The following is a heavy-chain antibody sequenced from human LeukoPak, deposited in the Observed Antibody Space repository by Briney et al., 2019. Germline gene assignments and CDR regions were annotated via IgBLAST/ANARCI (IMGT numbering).Heavy chain of an antibody. CDR2: IYHSGNI. D-gene: IGHD2-15*01. Sequence: SETLSLTCTVSGGSISSTTYYWGWIRQPPGKGLEWIGSIYHSGNIYYNPSLKSRVTISVDTSKNQFSLKLSSVTAADTAVYYCARHVWSSSGSEAFDIWGQGTMVTVSS. CDR3: ARHVWSSSGSEAFDI. CDR1: GGSISSTTYY. V-gene: IGHV4-39*01. J-gene: IGHJ3*02.